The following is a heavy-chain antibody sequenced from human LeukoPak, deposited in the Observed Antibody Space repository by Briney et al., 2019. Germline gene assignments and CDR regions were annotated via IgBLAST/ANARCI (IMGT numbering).Heavy chain of an antibody. CDR3: ARTLSLDYGMDV. CDR2: ISAYNGNT. Sequence: ASVKVSCKASGGTFSSYAISWVRQAPGQGLEWMGWISAYNGNTNYAQKLQGRVTMTTDTSTSTAYMELRSLRSDDTAVYYCARTLSLDYGMDVWGQGTTVTVSS. CDR1: GGTFSSYA. V-gene: IGHV1-18*01. J-gene: IGHJ6*02.